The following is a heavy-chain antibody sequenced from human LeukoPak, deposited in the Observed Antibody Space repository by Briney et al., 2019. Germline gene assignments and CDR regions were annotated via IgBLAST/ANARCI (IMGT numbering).Heavy chain of an antibody. J-gene: IGHJ4*02. CDR1: GYTFTGYY. Sequence: ASVKVSCKASGYTFTGYYMHWVRQAPGQGLEWMGWMDPNSGNTGYAQKFQGRVTMTRNTSISTAYMELSSLRSEDTAVYYCARAGGYCGRISCPYYFDYWGQGSLVAVSS. CDR3: ARAGGYCGRISCPYYFDY. D-gene: IGHD2-15*01. V-gene: IGHV1-8*02. CDR2: MDPNSGNT.